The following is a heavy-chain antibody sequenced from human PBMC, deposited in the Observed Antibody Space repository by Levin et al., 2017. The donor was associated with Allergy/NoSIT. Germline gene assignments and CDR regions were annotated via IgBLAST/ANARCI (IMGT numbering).Heavy chain of an antibody. CDR2: IWYDGSNE. Sequence: GGSLRLSCAASGFTFNSYGMHWVRQAPGKGLEWVALIWYDGSNEYYVDSVKGRFTISRDNSKNTLYLQMNSLRAEDTAVYYCARKGYSGHNWTPDYWGQGTLVTVSS. J-gene: IGHJ4*02. D-gene: IGHD5-12*01. V-gene: IGHV3-33*01. CDR1: GFTFNSYG. CDR3: ARKGYSGHNWTPDY.